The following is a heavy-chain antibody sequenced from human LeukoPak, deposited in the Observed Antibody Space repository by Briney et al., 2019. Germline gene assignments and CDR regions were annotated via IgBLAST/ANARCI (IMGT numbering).Heavy chain of an antibody. CDR1: GGSISSSDYY. CDR2: IYYSGST. D-gene: IGHD2-2*01. CDR3: ARCEVLGYCSSTSCYEGANWFDP. V-gene: IGHV4-30-4*08. Sequence: SETLSLTCTVSGGSISSSDYYWSWIRQPPGKGLEWIGYIYYSGSTYYNPSLKSRVTISVDTSKNQFSLKLSSVTAADTAVYYCARCEVLGYCSSTSCYEGANWFDPWGQGTLVTVSS. J-gene: IGHJ5*02.